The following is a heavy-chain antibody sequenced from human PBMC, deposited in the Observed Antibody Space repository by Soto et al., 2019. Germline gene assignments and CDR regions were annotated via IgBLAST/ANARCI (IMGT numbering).Heavy chain of an antibody. CDR3: GTPKYRGVVVNV. CDR1: GFTFSSYA. D-gene: IGHD3-10*01. CDR2: ISNDGDR. Sequence: VQLLESGGVLVQPGGSLRLSCAASGFTFSSYAIYWVRQAPGKGLEWVSTISNDGDRYYADSVEGRFTISRDNSKDTVYLQMNSLRDEDTAVYYCGTPKYRGVVVNVWGQGTTVTVSS. V-gene: IGHV3-23*01. J-gene: IGHJ6*02.